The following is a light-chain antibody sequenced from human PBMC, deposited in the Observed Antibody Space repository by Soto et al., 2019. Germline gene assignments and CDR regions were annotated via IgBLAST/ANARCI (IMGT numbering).Light chain of an antibody. CDR3: QQYESSWT. CDR2: GAS. V-gene: IGKV3-20*01. J-gene: IGKJ1*01. CDR1: QSISSTF. Sequence: EIVLTQSPGTLSLSPGEGATHSCRASQSISSTFLAWYQHKPGQAPRVLIYGASRRAAGIPDRFSGSGSGTDFTLTISRLEPEDFAVYYCQQYESSWTFGQGTKVEVK.